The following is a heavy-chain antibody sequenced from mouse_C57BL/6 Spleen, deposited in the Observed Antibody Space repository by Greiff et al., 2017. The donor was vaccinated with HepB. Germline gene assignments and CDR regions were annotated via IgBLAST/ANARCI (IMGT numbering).Heavy chain of an antibody. D-gene: IGHD2-4*01. V-gene: IGHV5-16*01. J-gene: IGHJ4*01. Sequence: EVQLVESEGGLVQPGSSMKLSCTASGFTFSDYYMAWVRQVPEKGLEWVANINYDGSSTYYLDSLKSRFIISRDNAKNILYLQMSSLKSEDTATYYCARGGDYDVDYAMDYWGQGTSVTVSS. CDR2: INYDGSST. CDR3: ARGGDYDVDYAMDY. CDR1: GFTFSDYY.